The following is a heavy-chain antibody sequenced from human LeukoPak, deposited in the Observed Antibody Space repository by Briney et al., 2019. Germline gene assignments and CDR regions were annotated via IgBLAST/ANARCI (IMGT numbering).Heavy chain of an antibody. D-gene: IGHD3-10*01. CDR2: ITSSSSII. CDR3: ARRGGEMVFDY. J-gene: IGHJ4*02. CDR1: GFTFSSYS. V-gene: IGHV3-48*01. Sequence: PGGSLRLSCAASGFTFSSYSMNWVRQIPGKGLEWVSYITSSSSIIHYADSVKGRFTISRDNAKNSLYLQMDSLRAEDTAVYYCARRGGEMVFDYWGQGILVTVSS.